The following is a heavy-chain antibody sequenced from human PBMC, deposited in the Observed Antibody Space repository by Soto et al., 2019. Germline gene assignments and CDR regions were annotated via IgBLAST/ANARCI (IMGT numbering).Heavy chain of an antibody. CDR3: ARHSSGYDYYYYYMDV. J-gene: IGHJ6*03. Sequence: SETLSLTCTVSGGSISSYYWSWIRQPPGKGLEWIGYIYYSGSTNYNPSLKSRVTISVDTSKNQFSLKLSSVTAADTAVYYCARHSSGYDYYYYYMDVWGKGTTVTVSS. D-gene: IGHD5-12*01. CDR2: IYYSGST. CDR1: GGSISSYY. V-gene: IGHV4-59*08.